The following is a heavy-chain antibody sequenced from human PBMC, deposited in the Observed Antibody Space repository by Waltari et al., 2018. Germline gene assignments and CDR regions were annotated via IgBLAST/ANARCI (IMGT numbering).Heavy chain of an antibody. CDR2: IYYSGST. Sequence: QVQLKESGPGLVKPSETLSLTCTVSGGSISSHYWSWFRQPPGKGLEWIGYIYYSGSTNYNPSLKSRVTISVDTSKNQFSLKLSSVTAADTAVYYCARDSSSSPVGMDVWGQGTTVTVSS. D-gene: IGHD6-13*01. V-gene: IGHV4-59*11. CDR3: ARDSSSSPVGMDV. CDR1: GGSISSHY. J-gene: IGHJ6*02.